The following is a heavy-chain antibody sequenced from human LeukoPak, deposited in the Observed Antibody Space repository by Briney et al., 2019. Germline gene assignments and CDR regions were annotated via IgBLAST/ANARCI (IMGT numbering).Heavy chain of an antibody. J-gene: IGHJ6*03. CDR3: AKDNDLLPTVTYYYYMDV. D-gene: IGHD4-17*01. V-gene: IGHV3-30*02. CDR1: GFTFSSYG. Sequence: GGSLRLSCAASGFTFSSYGMHWVRQAPGKGLEWVAFIRYDGSNKYYADSVKGRFTISRDNSKNTLYLQMNSLRAEDTAVYYCAKDNDLLPTVTYYYYMDVWGKGTTVTISS. CDR2: IRYDGSNK.